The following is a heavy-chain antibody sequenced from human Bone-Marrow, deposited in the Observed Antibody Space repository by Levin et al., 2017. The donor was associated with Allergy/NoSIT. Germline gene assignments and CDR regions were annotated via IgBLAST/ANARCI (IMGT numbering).Heavy chain of an antibody. Sequence: GGSLRLSCAASGFTFSSYWMSWVRQAPGKGLEWVANIKQDGSEKYYVDSVKGRFTISRDNAKNSLYLQMNSLRAEDTAVYYCARAYDFWSGYPPVGMDVWGQGTTVTVSS. CDR1: GFTFSSYW. J-gene: IGHJ6*02. D-gene: IGHD3-3*01. CDR3: ARAYDFWSGYPPVGMDV. V-gene: IGHV3-7*04. CDR2: IKQDGSEK.